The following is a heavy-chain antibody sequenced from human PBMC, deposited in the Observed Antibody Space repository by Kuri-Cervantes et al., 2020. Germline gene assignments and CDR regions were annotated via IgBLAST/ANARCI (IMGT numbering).Heavy chain of an antibody. CDR3: ARALYYDREGDDI. CDR1: GYTFTSYY. CDR2: INPSGAT. D-gene: IGHD3-16*01. V-gene: IGHV1-2*02. Sequence: ASVKVSCKASGYTFTSYYMHWVRQAPGQGLEWLGWINPSGATHYPQNFRDRVSMTRDTSITTAYMEPTSLRSDDTAVYYCARALYYDREGDDIWGQGTMVTVSS. J-gene: IGHJ3*02.